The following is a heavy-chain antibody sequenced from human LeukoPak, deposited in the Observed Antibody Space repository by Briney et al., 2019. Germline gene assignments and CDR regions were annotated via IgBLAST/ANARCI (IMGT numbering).Heavy chain of an antibody. D-gene: IGHD1-7*01. CDR1: GGSISTYY. CDR2: IYYSGST. CDR3: ARGGGNYEGIDY. J-gene: IGHJ4*02. V-gene: IGHV4-59*01. Sequence: SETLSLTCTVSGGSISTYYWSWIRQPPGKGLEWIGYIYYSGSTNYNPSLKSRVTISVDTSKNQFSLKLSSVTAADMAVYYCARGGGNYEGIDYWGQGTLVIVSS.